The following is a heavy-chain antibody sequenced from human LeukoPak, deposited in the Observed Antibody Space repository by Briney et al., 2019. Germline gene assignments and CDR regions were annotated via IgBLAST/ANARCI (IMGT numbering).Heavy chain of an antibody. CDR1: GYTFTSYY. V-gene: IGHV1-46*01. Sequence: ASVKVSCKASGYTFTSYYMHWVRQAPGQGLEWMGIINPSCGSTSYAQKFQGRVTMTRDTSTSTVYMELSSLRSEDTAVYYCAREAEWELLRNWGQGTLVTVSS. D-gene: IGHD1-26*01. J-gene: IGHJ4*02. CDR3: AREAEWELLRN. CDR2: INPSCGST.